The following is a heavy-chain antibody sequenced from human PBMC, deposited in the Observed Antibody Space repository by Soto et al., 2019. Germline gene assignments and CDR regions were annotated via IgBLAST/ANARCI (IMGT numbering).Heavy chain of an antibody. Sequence: SETLSLTCTVSGGSIRDYFWTWIRQPPGKGLEWIGYIYYSGRNNYNPSLKSRVYISVDTSKNHFSLQLRSVTAADTAVYYCARVGGDDFGHSGGCDCWGKGTLVSASS. CDR1: GGSIRDYF. CDR2: IYYSGRN. J-gene: IGHJ4*02. V-gene: IGHV4-59*01. D-gene: IGHD4-17*01. CDR3: ARVGGDDFGHSGGCDC.